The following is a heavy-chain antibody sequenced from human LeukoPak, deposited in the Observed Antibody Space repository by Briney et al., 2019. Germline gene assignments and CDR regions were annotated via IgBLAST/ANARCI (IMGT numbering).Heavy chain of an antibody. CDR2: ISYDGSNT. Sequence: GGSLRLSCAASGFTFSSYAMHWVRQAPGKGLEWVAVISYDGSNTYYADSVKGRFTISRDNSKITLYLQMNSLRAEDTAVYYCARVSMATIIWYYFDYWGQGTLVTVSS. V-gene: IGHV3-30-3*01. D-gene: IGHD5-24*01. J-gene: IGHJ4*02. CDR3: ARVSMATIIWYYFDY. CDR1: GFTFSSYA.